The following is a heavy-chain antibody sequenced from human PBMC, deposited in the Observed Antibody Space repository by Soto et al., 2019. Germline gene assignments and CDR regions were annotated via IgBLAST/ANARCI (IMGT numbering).Heavy chain of an antibody. CDR2: IIPIFGTA. CDR1: GGTFSSYA. V-gene: IGHV1-69*06. D-gene: IGHD3-10*01. CDR3: AREGMDYGSGTWFV. J-gene: IGHJ6*02. Sequence: SVKVSCKASGGTFSSYAISWVRQAPGQGLEWMGGIIPIFGTANYAQKFQGRVTITADKSTSTAYMELSSLRSEDTAVYYCAREGMDYGSGTWFVWGQGTTVTFSS.